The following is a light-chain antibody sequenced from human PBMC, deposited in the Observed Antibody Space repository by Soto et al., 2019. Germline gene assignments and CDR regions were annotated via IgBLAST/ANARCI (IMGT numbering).Light chain of an antibody. CDR1: SSNIGAGYD. CDR2: GNN. V-gene: IGLV1-40*01. Sequence: QPVLTQPPSVSGAPGQRVTISCTGSSSNIGAGYDVHWYQQLPGTAPKLLIYGNNNRPSGVPDRFSGSKSGTSASLAITGLQAEDEADYYCQSYDSSLSFYVFGTGTKLTVL. CDR3: QSYDSSLSFYV. J-gene: IGLJ1*01.